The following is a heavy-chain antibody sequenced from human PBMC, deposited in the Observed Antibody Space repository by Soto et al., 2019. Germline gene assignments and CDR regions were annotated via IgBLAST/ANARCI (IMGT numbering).Heavy chain of an antibody. J-gene: IGHJ4*02. D-gene: IGHD3-10*01. Sequence: PGESLKISCQGSKYSFTSYHITWVRQMPGKGLEWMGRIDPSDSDTNYSPLLQGHVTISVDKSISTAFLQWNSLKASDTALYYCAREDIPMAPGYFDFWGQGTLVTVSS. V-gene: IGHV5-10-1*01. CDR2: IDPSDSDT. CDR3: AREDIPMAPGYFDF. CDR1: KYSFTSYH.